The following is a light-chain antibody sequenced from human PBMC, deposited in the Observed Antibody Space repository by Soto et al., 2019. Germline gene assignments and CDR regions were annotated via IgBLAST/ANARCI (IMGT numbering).Light chain of an antibody. J-gene: IGKJ1*01. V-gene: IGKV1-6*01. CDR2: AAS. CDR1: QGIRHD. CDR3: QQYNSYSQT. Sequence: AIEMTQSPSSLSVSVGDRVTITCRASQGIRHDLGWYQQKPGKAPELLIYAASILQSGVPSRFSGSGSGTDFTLTISSLQPDDFATYYCQQYNSYSQTFGQGTKVEIK.